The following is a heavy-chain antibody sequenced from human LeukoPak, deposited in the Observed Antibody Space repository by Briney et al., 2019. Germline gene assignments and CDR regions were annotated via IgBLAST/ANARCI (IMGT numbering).Heavy chain of an antibody. V-gene: IGHV1-2*02. Sequence: ASVKLSFKSSGYTFTVYYMHWMRQAPGQGLGLMGWINPNSGGTNYSQKFQGRVTMTRDTAISTAYMELSRLRSDDTAVYYCAREDGYYGSGSYSVDYWGQGTLVTVSS. CDR3: AREDGYYGSGSYSVDY. CDR2: INPNSGGT. D-gene: IGHD3-10*01. J-gene: IGHJ4*02. CDR1: GYTFTVYY.